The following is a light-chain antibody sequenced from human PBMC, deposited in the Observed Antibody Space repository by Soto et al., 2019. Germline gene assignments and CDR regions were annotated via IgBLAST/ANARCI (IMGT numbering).Light chain of an antibody. Sequence: EMVLTQSPGTLSLSPGERATLSCRASQSVSSIYLAWYQQKPGQAPRLLIYRASSRATGIPDRFSGSGSGTDFTLTISRLEPEDFAVYYCQQYGGSPPYTFGQGTKLEI. J-gene: IGKJ2*01. CDR2: RAS. CDR3: QQYGGSPPYT. V-gene: IGKV3-20*01. CDR1: QSVSSIY.